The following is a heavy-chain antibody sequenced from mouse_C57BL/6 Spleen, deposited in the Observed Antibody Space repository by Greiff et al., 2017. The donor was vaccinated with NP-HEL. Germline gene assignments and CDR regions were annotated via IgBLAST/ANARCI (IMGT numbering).Heavy chain of an antibody. CDR1: GFTFSSYA. J-gene: IGHJ2*01. Sequence: DVQLVESGGGLVKPGGSLKLSCAASGFTFSSYAMSWVRQTPEKRLEWVATISDGGSYTYYPDNVKGRFTISRDNAKNNLYLQMSHLKSEDTAMYYCARDLGRYYFDYWGQGTTLTVSS. CDR3: ARDLGRYYFDY. D-gene: IGHD4-1*01. CDR2: ISDGGSYT. V-gene: IGHV5-4*01.